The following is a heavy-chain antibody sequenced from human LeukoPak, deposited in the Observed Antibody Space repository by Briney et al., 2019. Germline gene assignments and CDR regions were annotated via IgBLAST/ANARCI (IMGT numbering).Heavy chain of an antibody. Sequence: PGGSLRLSCAASGFTFGSYAMNWVRQAPGKGLEWVSTISGDGDATHYADSVKGRFTISRANSKSTLFLQMNCLRAEDTAVYYCSKSGSRDWDYFDYWGQGTLVTASS. V-gene: IGHV3-23*01. CDR2: ISGDGDAT. J-gene: IGHJ4*02. D-gene: IGHD6-19*01. CDR1: GFTFGSYA. CDR3: SKSGSRDWDYFDY.